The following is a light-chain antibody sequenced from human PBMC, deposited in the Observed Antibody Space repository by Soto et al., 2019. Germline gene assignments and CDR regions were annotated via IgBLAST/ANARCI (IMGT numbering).Light chain of an antibody. CDR3: QQYIRWPLT. CDR2: DAS. Sequence: EIVMTQSPATLSVSPGERVTLSCRASQSVSTNLAWYQQKPGQAPRLLIYDASTRATGTPARFSGSGSGTEFTLTISSLQSEDFAVYYCQQYIRWPLTFGGGTKV. J-gene: IGKJ4*01. CDR1: QSVSTN. V-gene: IGKV3-15*01.